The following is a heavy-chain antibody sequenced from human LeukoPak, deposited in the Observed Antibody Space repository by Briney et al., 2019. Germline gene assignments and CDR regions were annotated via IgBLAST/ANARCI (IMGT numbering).Heavy chain of an antibody. CDR1: GYTFTGYY. Sequence: ASVTVSCKASGYTFTGYYMHWVRQAPGQGLEWMGWINPNSGGTNYAQKFQGKVTMTRDTSISTAYMELSRLRSDDTAVYYCARWVAATQFDYWGQGTLVTVSS. V-gene: IGHV1-2*02. CDR2: INPNSGGT. J-gene: IGHJ4*02. CDR3: ARWVAATQFDY. D-gene: IGHD2-15*01.